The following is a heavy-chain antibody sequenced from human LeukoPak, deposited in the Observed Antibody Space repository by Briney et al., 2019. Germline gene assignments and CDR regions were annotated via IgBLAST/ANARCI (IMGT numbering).Heavy chain of an antibody. J-gene: IGHJ6*03. V-gene: IGHV3-11*01. D-gene: IGHD2-15*01. CDR3: ARVLRYCSGGNCYSGGLGYMDV. CDR2: ISRSGSTK. Sequence: PGGSLRFSCAASGFTFSDYNMRWIRQAPGKGLEWVSSISRSGSTKYYADSVKGRFTISRDNAKNSLFLQMNSLRAEDTAVYYCARVLRYCSGGNCYSGGLGYMDVWGKGTTVTISS. CDR1: GFTFSDYN.